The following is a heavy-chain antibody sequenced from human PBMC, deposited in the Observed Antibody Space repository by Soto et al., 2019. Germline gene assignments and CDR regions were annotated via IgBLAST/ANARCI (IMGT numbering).Heavy chain of an antibody. Sequence: EVQLLESGGGLVQPGGSLRLSCAASGFTFSSHAMIWVRQAPGKGLEWVSSISASGDETYYTDSVKGRFTVSRDNSQNTLYLQMNSLRVEDTAVYYCAKRAGYDVDYWGQGTLVTDSS. CDR2: ISASGDET. CDR3: AKRAGYDVDY. D-gene: IGHD5-12*01. V-gene: IGHV3-23*01. CDR1: GFTFSSHA. J-gene: IGHJ4*02.